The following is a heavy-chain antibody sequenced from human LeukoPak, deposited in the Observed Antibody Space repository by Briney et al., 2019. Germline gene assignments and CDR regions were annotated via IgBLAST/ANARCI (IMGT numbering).Heavy chain of an antibody. CDR1: GFSVSNNY. D-gene: IGHD3-10*01. V-gene: IGHV3-66*01. Sequence: GGSLRLSCAAPGFSVSNNYMSWVRQAPGRGLEWVSVMYSGGNTDYADSVKGRFTISRDNSRDTLYLQMNSLRVEDTAVYFCARESGFGELFPFAFDYWGQGALVTVAS. J-gene: IGHJ4*02. CDR2: MYSGGNT. CDR3: ARESGFGELFPFAFDY.